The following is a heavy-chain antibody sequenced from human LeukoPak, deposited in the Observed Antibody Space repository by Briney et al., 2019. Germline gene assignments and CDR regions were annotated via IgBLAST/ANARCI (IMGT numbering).Heavy chain of an antibody. D-gene: IGHD6-6*01. Sequence: QPGGSLRLSCAASGFTFSSYSMNWVRQAPGKGLEWVSYISSSSTIYYADSVKGRFTISRDNAKNSLYLQMNSLRAEDTAVYYCARDFRVVRLVDYWGQGTLVTVSS. CDR3: ARDFRVVRLVDY. V-gene: IGHV3-48*04. CDR1: GFTFSSYS. J-gene: IGHJ4*02. CDR2: ISSSSTI.